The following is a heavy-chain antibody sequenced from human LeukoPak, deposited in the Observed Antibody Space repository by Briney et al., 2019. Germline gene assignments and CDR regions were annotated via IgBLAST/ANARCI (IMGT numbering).Heavy chain of an antibody. D-gene: IGHD1-1*01. CDR3: AKTGNPATGDY. V-gene: IGHV3-53*01. J-gene: IGHJ4*02. CDR1: GFTVSSNY. Sequence: GGSLRLSCAASGFTVSSNYMSWVRQAPGRGLEWVSVIYSGGTTYYADSVKGRFTISRDNSKNTLYLQMNSLRAEDTAIYYCAKTGNPATGDYWGQGTLVTGSS. CDR2: IYSGGTT.